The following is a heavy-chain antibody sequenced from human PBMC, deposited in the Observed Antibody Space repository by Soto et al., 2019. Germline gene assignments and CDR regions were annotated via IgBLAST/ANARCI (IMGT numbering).Heavy chain of an antibody. CDR3: ARSVRYGVVPFDY. Sequence: EVQLVESGGGLVKPGGSLRLSCAASGFTFSSYSMNWVRQAPVKVLEWVSSISSSSSYIYYADSVKGRFTISRDNATNSLYLQMNSLRAEDTAVYYCARSVRYGVVPFDYWGQGTLVTVAS. J-gene: IGHJ4*02. V-gene: IGHV3-21*01. CDR2: ISSSSSYI. CDR1: GFTFSSYS. D-gene: IGHD2-8*01.